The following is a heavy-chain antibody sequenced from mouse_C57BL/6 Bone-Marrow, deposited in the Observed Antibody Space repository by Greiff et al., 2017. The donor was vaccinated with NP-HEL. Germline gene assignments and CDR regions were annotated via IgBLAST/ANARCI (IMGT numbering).Heavy chain of an antibody. V-gene: IGHV1-54*01. CDR2: INPGSGGT. Sequence: QVQLQQSGAELVRPGTSVKVSCKASGYAFTNYLIEWVKQRPGQGLEWIGVINPGSGGTNYTEKFKGQATLTADKSSSTAYMQLSSLTSEDSAVYFCAKDYYYYGSSFYYYAMDYWGQGTSVTVSS. D-gene: IGHD1-1*01. J-gene: IGHJ4*01. CDR1: GYAFTNYL. CDR3: AKDYYYYGSSFYYYAMDY.